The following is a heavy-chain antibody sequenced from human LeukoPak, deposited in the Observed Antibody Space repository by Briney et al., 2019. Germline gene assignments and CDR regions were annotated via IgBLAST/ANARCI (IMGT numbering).Heavy chain of an antibody. Sequence: GASVKVSCKASGYTFTSYAINWVRQAPGQGLEWMGGIIPIFGTANYAQKFQGRVTITADESTSTAYMELSSLRSEDTAVYYCARDKGGGDETFDIWGQGTMVTVSS. CDR1: GYTFTSYA. D-gene: IGHD2-21*02. V-gene: IGHV1-69*13. CDR2: IIPIFGTA. CDR3: ARDKGGGDETFDI. J-gene: IGHJ3*02.